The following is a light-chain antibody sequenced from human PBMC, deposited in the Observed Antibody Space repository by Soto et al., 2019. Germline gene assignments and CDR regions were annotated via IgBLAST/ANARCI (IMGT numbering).Light chain of an antibody. V-gene: IGKV1-5*03. CDR2: KAS. J-gene: IGKJ1*01. CDR3: QQYNSYRA. Sequence: DIQMTQSPSTLSASVGDTVTITCRASQSIDTWLAWHQQKPGRAPKLLISKASALESGVPSRFSGSGSGTDFTLTIRDVQPDDFAIYYCQQYNSYRAFGQGTKVDTK. CDR1: QSIDTW.